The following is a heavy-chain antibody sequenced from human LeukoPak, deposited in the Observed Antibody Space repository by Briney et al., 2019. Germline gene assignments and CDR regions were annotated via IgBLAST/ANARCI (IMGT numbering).Heavy chain of an antibody. Sequence: SETLSLTCTVSGGSIRSSSYYWGWIRQPPGKGLEWIGSIYHSGSTYYNPSLKSRVTISVDTSKNQFSLKLSPVTAADTAVYYCARKHGLSQYIMDVWGQGTTVTVSS. V-gene: IGHV4-39*01. CDR1: GGSIRSSSYY. CDR2: IYHSGST. D-gene: IGHD5-18*01. J-gene: IGHJ6*02. CDR3: ARKHGLSQYIMDV.